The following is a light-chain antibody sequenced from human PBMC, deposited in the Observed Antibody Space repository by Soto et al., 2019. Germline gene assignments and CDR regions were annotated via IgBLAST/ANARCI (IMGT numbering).Light chain of an antibody. CDR3: CSYAHTSRV. CDR1: SGDIGAYNY. J-gene: IGLJ3*02. Sequence: QSVLTQPRSVSGSPGQSVTFSCTGTSGDIGAYNYVSWYQFHPGKAPKMIIYDVNKRPSGVPDHFSGSKSGNTASLTISWLQAEDEADYYCCSYAHTSRVFGGGTKLTVL. CDR2: DVN. V-gene: IGLV2-11*01.